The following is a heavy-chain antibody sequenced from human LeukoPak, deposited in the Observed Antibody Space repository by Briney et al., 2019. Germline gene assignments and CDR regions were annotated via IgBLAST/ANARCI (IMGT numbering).Heavy chain of an antibody. CDR2: IKQDGGEK. J-gene: IGHJ4*02. Sequence: RGSLRLSCAASGFTSSSYWMSWVRQAPGKGLEWVANIKQDGGEKYYVDSVKGRFTISKHNTKNSLYLKMNSLRAEDPAVYYCASAVGYCGGDCYFDYWGQGTLVTVS. D-gene: IGHD2-21*02. V-gene: IGHV3-7*01. CDR1: GFTSSSYW. CDR3: ASAVGYCGGDCYFDY.